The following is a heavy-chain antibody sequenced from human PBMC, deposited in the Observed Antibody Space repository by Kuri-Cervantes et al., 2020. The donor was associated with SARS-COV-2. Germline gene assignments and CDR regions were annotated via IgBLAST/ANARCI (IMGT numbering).Heavy chain of an antibody. CDR1: GDSITTSPYY. J-gene: IGHJ3*02. Sequence: SETLSLTCTVSGDSITTSPYYWAWVRQPPGKVLEWIGSFYYGGSTYENPSLKSRVTMSVDTSQNQFFLRLSSVTAADTAVYYCARDLREDAFDIWGQGTMVTVSS. CDR3: ARDLREDAFDI. CDR2: FYYGGST. V-gene: IGHV4-39*07.